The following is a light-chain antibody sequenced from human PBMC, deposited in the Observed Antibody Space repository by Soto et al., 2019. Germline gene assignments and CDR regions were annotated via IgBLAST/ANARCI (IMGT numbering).Light chain of an antibody. Sequence: EIVLTQSPATLSVSPGERATLSCRASQSVNKHLAWYQHRPGQAPRLLIHDTSYRAAGIPARFSGSGSGTDFTLTISSLEPEDFAVYYCQQYGSSPWTFGQGTKVDIK. V-gene: IGKV3-11*01. CDR2: DTS. CDR1: QSVNKH. J-gene: IGKJ1*01. CDR3: QQYGSSPWT.